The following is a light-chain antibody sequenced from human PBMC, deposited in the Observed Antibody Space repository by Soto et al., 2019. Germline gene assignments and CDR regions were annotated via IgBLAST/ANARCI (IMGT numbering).Light chain of an antibody. J-gene: IGKJ2*01. CDR1: QSISAW. V-gene: IGKV1-5*03. Sequence: DIQMTQSPSTLSASVGDRVTITCRASQSISAWLAWYQQKPGKAPKLLIHKASTLESGVPSRFSGSGSATEFTLTISSLQPDDFATYYCQQYKSYSSTTFGQGTKVEIK. CDR3: QQYKSYSSTT. CDR2: KAS.